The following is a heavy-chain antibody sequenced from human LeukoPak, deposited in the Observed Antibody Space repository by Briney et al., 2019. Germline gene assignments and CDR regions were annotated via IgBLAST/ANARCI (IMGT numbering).Heavy chain of an antibody. CDR1: GYTFTSYA. D-gene: IGHD3-10*01. CDR3: ASPAYSYYGSGSYNY. Sequence: ASVKVSYKASGYTFTSYAMHWVRQAPGQRLEWMGWINAGNGNTKYSQKFQGRVTIARDTSASTAYMELSSLRSEDTAVYYCASPAYSYYGSGSYNYWGQGTLVTVSP. V-gene: IGHV1-3*01. J-gene: IGHJ4*02. CDR2: INAGNGNT.